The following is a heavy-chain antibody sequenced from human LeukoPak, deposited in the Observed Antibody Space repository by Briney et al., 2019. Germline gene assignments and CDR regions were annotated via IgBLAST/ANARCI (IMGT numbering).Heavy chain of an antibody. CDR2: ISSSSSYI. CDR1: GFTFSSYS. V-gene: IGHV3-21*01. CDR3: ARDRAKSVAAAGVY. D-gene: IGHD6-13*01. Sequence: GGSLRLSCAASGFTFSSYSMNWVRHAPGKGLEWVSSISSSSSYIYYADSVKGRFTISRDNAKVSLYLQMNSLRAEDTAVYCCARDRAKSVAAAGVYWGQGTLVTVSS. J-gene: IGHJ4*02.